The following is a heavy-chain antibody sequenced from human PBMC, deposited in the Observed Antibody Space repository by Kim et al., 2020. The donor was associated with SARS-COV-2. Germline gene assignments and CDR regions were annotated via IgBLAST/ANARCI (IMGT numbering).Heavy chain of an antibody. CDR2: IYPGDSDT. D-gene: IGHD1-26*01. V-gene: IGHV5-51*01. CDR3: ARGPSGSYSFNYYFGMDV. J-gene: IGHJ6*02. Sequence: GESLKISCKGSGYIFTSYWIGWVRQMPGKGLEWMGIIYPGDSDTRYSPSFQGQVTISADKSISTAYLQWSSLKASDTAMYYCARGPSGSYSFNYYFGMDVWGQGTTVTAS. CDR1: GYIFTSYW.